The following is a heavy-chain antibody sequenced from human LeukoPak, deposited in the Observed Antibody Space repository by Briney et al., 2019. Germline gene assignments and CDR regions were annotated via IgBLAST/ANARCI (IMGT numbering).Heavy chain of an antibody. D-gene: IGHD1-14*01. J-gene: IGHJ4*02. V-gene: IGHV3-30*04. CDR1: GLTFSSYA. CDR2: ISYDGSNK. CDR3: AREKIRNYFDY. Sequence: PGRSLRLSCAASGLTFSSYAMHWVRQAPGKGLEWVAVISYDGSNKYYADSVKGRFTISRDNSKNTLYLQMNSLRAEDTAVYYCAREKIRNYFDYWGQGTLVTVSS.